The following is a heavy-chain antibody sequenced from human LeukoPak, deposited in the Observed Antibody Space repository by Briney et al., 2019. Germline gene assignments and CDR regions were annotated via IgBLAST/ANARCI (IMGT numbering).Heavy chain of an antibody. D-gene: IGHD3-16*02. Sequence: ASVKVSCKASGYTFTSYGISWVRQAPGQGLEWMGWISAYNGNTNYAQKLQGRVTMTEDTSTDTAYMELSSLRSEDTAVYYCATVVSNWFDPWGQGTLVTVSS. CDR2: ISAYNGNT. J-gene: IGHJ5*02. CDR1: GYTFTSYG. CDR3: ATVVSNWFDP. V-gene: IGHV1-18*01.